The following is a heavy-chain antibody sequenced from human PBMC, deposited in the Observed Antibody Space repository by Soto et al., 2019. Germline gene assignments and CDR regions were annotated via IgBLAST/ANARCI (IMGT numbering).Heavy chain of an antibody. CDR2: IYWDDDK. V-gene: IGHV2-5*02. D-gene: IGHD3-10*01. CDR1: GFSLSTSGVG. Sequence: QITLKESGPTLVKPTQTLTLTCTFSGFSLSTSGVGVGWIRQPPGKALEWLALIYWDDDKRYSPFLKSRLTITTDTSKKQVCLTMTNMNPVDTATYYGAHNFGVRGVTLPKWFDPWGQGTLVTVSS. CDR3: AHNFGVRGVTLPKWFDP. J-gene: IGHJ5*02.